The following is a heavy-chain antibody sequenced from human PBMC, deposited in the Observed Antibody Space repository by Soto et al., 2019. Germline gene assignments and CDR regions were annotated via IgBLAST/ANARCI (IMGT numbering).Heavy chain of an antibody. CDR2: INAGNGNT. D-gene: IGHD1-26*01. CDR3: AKDSISDRETFNFDS. CDR1: GYTFTGYA. J-gene: IGHJ4*02. Sequence: GASVKVSCKASGYTFTGYAMHWVRQAPGQRLEWMGWINAGNGNTKYSQKFQGRVTITRDTSASTAYMELNSLRAEDTAFYYCAKDSISDRETFNFDSWGQGTLVTVSS. V-gene: IGHV1-3*01.